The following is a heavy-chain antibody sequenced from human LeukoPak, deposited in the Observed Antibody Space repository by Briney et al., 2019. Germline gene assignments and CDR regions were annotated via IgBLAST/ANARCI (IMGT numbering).Heavy chain of an antibody. CDR2: ISGSGGST. CDR3: AKGHGKGFDY. Sequence: GGSLRLSCAASGFTFSSYAMSWVRQAPGKGLEWVSAISGSGGSTYYADSVKGRFTISRDNSKNTLCLRMNSLRAEDTAVYYCAKGHGKGFDYWGQGTLVTVSS. V-gene: IGHV3-23*01. D-gene: IGHD1-14*01. J-gene: IGHJ4*02. CDR1: GFTFSSYA.